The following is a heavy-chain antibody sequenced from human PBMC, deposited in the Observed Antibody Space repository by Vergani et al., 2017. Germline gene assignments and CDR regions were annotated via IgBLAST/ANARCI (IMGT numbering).Heavy chain of an antibody. J-gene: IGHJ5*01. CDR3: ARHGGSGNFYHLLDS. D-gene: IGHD3-10*01. CDR2: FHHTGMT. V-gene: IGHV4-38-2*02. Sequence: QVQLQESGPGLVKPSETLSLTCTVSNYSISRGYFWGWIRRPPGKGLEWIASFHHTGMTYNNPSLKSRVTISVDTSKNQISLKLNSVTAADTALYYCARHGGSGNFYHLLDSWGQGTLVTVSS. CDR1: NYSISRGYF.